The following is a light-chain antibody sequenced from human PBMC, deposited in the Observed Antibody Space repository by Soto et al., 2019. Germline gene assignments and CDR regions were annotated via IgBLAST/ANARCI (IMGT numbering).Light chain of an antibody. CDR3: SSYTTSSTYV. V-gene: IGLV2-14*01. CDR2: EVS. Sequence: QAALTQPASVSGSPAQSITISCTGTSSDVGGYNYASWYQQHPGKAPKLMIYEVSNRPSGVSNRFSGSKSGNTASLTISGLQAEDEADYYCSSYTTSSTYVFGPGTKVTVL. CDR1: SSDVGGYNY. J-gene: IGLJ1*01.